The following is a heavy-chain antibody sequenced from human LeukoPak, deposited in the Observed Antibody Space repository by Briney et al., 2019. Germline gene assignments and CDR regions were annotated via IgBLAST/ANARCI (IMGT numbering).Heavy chain of an antibody. J-gene: IGHJ4*02. CDR3: ARFIVSGGYFDY. D-gene: IGHD2-21*01. V-gene: IGHV1-46*01. Sequence: ASVKVSCKASGYTFTSYYMHWVRQAPGQGLEWMGMNNPSGGSTSYAQKFQGRVTMTRDTSTSTVYMELSSLRSEDTAVYYCARFIVSGGYFDYWGQGTLVTVSS. CDR1: GYTFTSYY. CDR2: NNPSGGST.